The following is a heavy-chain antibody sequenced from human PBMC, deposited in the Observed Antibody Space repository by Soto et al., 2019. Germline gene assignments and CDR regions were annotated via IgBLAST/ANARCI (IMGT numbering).Heavy chain of an antibody. CDR3: ARDSGWYVYYYYYYYGMDV. V-gene: IGHV4-59*12. CDR1: GGSISRYF. CDR2: IFYTGST. J-gene: IGHJ6*02. Sequence: SETLSLTCTVSGGSISRYFWSWIRQSPGNGLEWIGEIFYTGSTNYNASLKSRVTISVDTSKNQFSLKLSSVTAADTAVYYCARDSGWYVYYYYYYYGMDVWGQGTTVTVSS. D-gene: IGHD6-19*01.